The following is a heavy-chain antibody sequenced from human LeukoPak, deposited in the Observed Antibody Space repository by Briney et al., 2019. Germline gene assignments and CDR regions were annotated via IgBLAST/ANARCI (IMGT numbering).Heavy chain of an antibody. CDR3: APERRIAAAGPLFDY. CDR2: IIPILGIA. V-gene: IGHV1-69*04. Sequence: GASVKVSCKASGGTFSSYAISWVRQAPGQGLEWMGRIIPILGIANYAQKFQGRVTITADKSTSTAYMELSSLRSEDTAVYYCAPERRIAAAGPLFDYWGQGTLVTVSS. CDR1: GGTFSSYA. D-gene: IGHD6-13*01. J-gene: IGHJ4*02.